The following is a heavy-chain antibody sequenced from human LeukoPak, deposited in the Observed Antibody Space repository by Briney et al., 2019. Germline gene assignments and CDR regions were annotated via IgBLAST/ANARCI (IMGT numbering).Heavy chain of an antibody. CDR2: ISSSSSTI. J-gene: IGHJ4*02. Sequence: GGSLRLSCAASGFTFSSYAMHWVRQAPGKGLEWVSYISSSSSTIYYADSVKGRFTISRDNAKNSLYLQMNSLRAEDTAVYYCARSQGTVSVDYWGQGTLVTVSS. CDR3: ARSQGTVSVDY. V-gene: IGHV3-48*04. CDR1: GFTFSSYA. D-gene: IGHD1-1*01.